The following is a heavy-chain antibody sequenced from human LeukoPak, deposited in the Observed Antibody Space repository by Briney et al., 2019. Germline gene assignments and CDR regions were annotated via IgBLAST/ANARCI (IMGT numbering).Heavy chain of an antibody. CDR2: ISGSGGTT. V-gene: IGHV3-23*01. J-gene: IGHJ5*01. CDR1: GFTFINYA. Sequence: PGRSLRLSCTASGFTFINYAVSWVRQVPGKGLEWVSAISGSGGTTYYADSVKGRFTISRDNSKNTLYLQMNSLRAEDTAIYYCAKNPSLGTYFRFDSWGQGTLVTVSS. CDR3: AKNPSLGTYFRFDS. D-gene: IGHD2/OR15-2a*01.